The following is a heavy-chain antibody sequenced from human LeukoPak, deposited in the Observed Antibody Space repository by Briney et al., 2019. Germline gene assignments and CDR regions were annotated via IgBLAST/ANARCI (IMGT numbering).Heavy chain of an antibody. CDR3: ARVGGAPIAAAGAPYWYFDL. CDR1: GFTFSSYW. D-gene: IGHD6-13*01. CDR2: IKTDGSQI. Sequence: GGSLRLSCVASGFTFSSYWMTWVRQAPGKGLEWVANIKTDGSQIYYVDSVKGRFTISRDNAKNSLYLQMNSLRAEDTAVYYCARVGGAPIAAAGAPYWYFDLWGRGTLVTVSS. J-gene: IGHJ2*01. V-gene: IGHV3-7*01.